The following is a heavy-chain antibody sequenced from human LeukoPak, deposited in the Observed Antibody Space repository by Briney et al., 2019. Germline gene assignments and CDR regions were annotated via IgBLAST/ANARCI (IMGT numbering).Heavy chain of an antibody. CDR1: GGSFSGYY. V-gene: IGHV4-34*01. J-gene: IGHJ4*02. CDR3: ARASIYDFWSGYSHFDY. CDR2: INHSGST. Sequence: ASETLSLTCAVYGGSFSGYYWSWIRQPPGKGLEWIGEINHSGSTNYNPSLKSRVTISVDTSKNQFSLKLSSVTAADTAVYYCARASIYDFWSGYSHFDYWGQGTLVTVSS. D-gene: IGHD3-3*01.